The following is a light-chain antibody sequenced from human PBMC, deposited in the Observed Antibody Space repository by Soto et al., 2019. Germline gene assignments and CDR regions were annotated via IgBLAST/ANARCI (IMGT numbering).Light chain of an antibody. V-gene: IGKV3-20*01. CDR3: QQYGSSPPYT. J-gene: IGKJ2*01. CDR2: GSS. CDR1: QSVSNNY. Sequence: EVVLTQSPGTLSLSPGERATLSCRASQSVSNNYFAWYQQKPGQAPRLLIFGSSDRATGIPDRFSGSGSGTDFTLTISRLEPEDFAVYYCQQYGSSPPYTFGQGTKLDIK.